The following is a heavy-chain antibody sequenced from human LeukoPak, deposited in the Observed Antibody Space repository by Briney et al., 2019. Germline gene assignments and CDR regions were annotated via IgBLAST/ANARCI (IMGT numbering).Heavy chain of an antibody. Sequence: PSETLSLTCTVSGGSISSYYWSWIRQPAGKGLEWIGRIYTSGSTNYNPSLKSRVTMSVDTSKNQFSLKLSSVTAADTAVYYCATQMRGSWKPAAFDIWGQGTMVTVSS. CDR2: IYTSGST. J-gene: IGHJ3*02. D-gene: IGHD1-26*01. V-gene: IGHV4-4*07. CDR3: ATQMRGSWKPAAFDI. CDR1: GGSISSYY.